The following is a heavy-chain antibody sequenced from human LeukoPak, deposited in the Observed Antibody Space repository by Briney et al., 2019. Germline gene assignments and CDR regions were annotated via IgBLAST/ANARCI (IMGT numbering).Heavy chain of an antibody. D-gene: IGHD3-22*01. CDR1: GYSFTSYW. CDR2: IYPGDSDT. V-gene: IGHV5-51*01. CDR3: ARLWVGYYDSRAFDI. J-gene: IGHJ4*02. Sequence: RGESLKISCKGSGYSFTSYWIGWVRQMPGKGLEWMGIIYPGDSDTRYSPSFQGQVTISADKSISTAYLQWSSLKASDTAMCYCARLWVGYYDSRAFDIWGQGTLVTVSS.